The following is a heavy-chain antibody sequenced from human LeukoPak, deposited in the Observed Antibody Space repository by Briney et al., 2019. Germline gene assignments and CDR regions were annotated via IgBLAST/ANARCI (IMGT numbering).Heavy chain of an antibody. CDR1: GGSISNEGDY. Sequence: PSETLSLTCTVSGGSISNEGDYWSWIRQPAGKGLEWIGRTYNSGTTNYNPSVKSRISMSVDTSENRFSLNLRSVTAADTAVYYCAREGTLGSGWYDYWGQGTLVTVSS. J-gene: IGHJ4*02. D-gene: IGHD6-19*01. V-gene: IGHV4-61*02. CDR2: TYNSGTT. CDR3: AREGTLGSGWYDY.